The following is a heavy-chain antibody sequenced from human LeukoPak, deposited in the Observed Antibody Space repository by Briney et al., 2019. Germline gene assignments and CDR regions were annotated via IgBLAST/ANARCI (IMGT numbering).Heavy chain of an antibody. J-gene: IGHJ5*02. CDR3: AKEGIENSSGYYPRWFDP. CDR2: ISYDGSNK. Sequence: GGSLRLSCAASGFTFSSYGMHWVRHAPGKGLEWVAVISYDGSNKYYADSVKGRFTISRDNSKNTLYLQMNSLRAEDTAVYYCAKEGIENSSGYYPRWFDPWGQGTLVTVSS. CDR1: GFTFSSYG. D-gene: IGHD3-22*01. V-gene: IGHV3-30*18.